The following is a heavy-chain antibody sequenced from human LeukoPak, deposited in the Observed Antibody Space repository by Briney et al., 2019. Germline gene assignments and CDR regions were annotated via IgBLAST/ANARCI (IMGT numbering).Heavy chain of an antibody. V-gene: IGHV1-2*02. CDR3: ARGSYDSSDFEYFHH. Sequence: ASVKVSCKASGYTFTGYYMHWVRQAPGQGLEWMGWINPNSGDTNYAQKFQGRVTMTRDTSVSTAYMELSRLTSDDTAFYYCARGSYDSSDFEYFHHWGQGALLTVSS. D-gene: IGHD3-22*01. J-gene: IGHJ1*01. CDR1: GYTFTGYY. CDR2: INPNSGDT.